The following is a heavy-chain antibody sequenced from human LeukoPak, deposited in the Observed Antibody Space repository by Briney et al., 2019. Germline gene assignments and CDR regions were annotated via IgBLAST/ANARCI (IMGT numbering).Heavy chain of an antibody. J-gene: IGHJ4*02. CDR2: IVVGSGNT. Sequence: SVKVSCKASRFTFTSSAMQWVRQARGQRLEWIGWIVVGSGNTNYAQKFQERVTITRDMSTSTAYMELSSLRSEDTAVYYCAAGVGYCSGGSCYPVFDYWGQGTLVTVSS. V-gene: IGHV1-58*02. CDR3: AAGVGYCSGGSCYPVFDY. D-gene: IGHD2-15*01. CDR1: RFTFTSSA.